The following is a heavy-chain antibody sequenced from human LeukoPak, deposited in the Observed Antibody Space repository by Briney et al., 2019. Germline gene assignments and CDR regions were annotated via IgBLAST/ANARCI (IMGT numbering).Heavy chain of an antibody. J-gene: IGHJ6*03. Sequence: PSETLSLTCTVSGYSISSGYYWGWIRQPPGKGLEWIGSIYHSGSTYYNPSLKSRLTISADTSKNQFSLRLSSVTAADTAVYYCARITMVRGVIGYYYYYMDVWGKGTTVTISS. CDR1: GYSISSGYY. CDR3: ARITMVRGVIGYYYYYMDV. V-gene: IGHV4-38-2*02. D-gene: IGHD3-10*01. CDR2: IYHSGST.